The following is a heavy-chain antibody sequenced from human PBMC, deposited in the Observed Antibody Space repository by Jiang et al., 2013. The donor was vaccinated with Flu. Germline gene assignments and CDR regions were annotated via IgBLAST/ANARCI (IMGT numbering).Heavy chain of an antibody. CDR3: ARDPRYCSSTSCGIIDYYYGMDV. Sequence: TLSLTCAISGDSVSSNSAAWNWIRQSPSRGLEWLGRTYYRSKWYNDYAVSVKSRITINPDTSKNQFSLQLNSVTPEDTAVYYCARDPRYCSSTSCGIIDYYYGMDVWGQGTTVTVSS. CDR1: GDSVSSNSAA. D-gene: IGHD2-2*01. V-gene: IGHV6-1*01. J-gene: IGHJ6*02. CDR2: TYYRSKWYN.